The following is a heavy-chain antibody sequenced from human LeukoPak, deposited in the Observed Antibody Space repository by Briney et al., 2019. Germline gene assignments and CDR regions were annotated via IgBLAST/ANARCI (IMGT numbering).Heavy chain of an antibody. CDR2: ISGSGGST. D-gene: IGHD6-13*01. CDR1: GFTFSNAW. V-gene: IGHV3-23*01. J-gene: IGHJ4*02. Sequence: GGSLRLSCAASGFTFSNAWMSWVRQAPGKGLEWVSAISGSGGSTYYADSVKGRFTISRDNSKNTLYLQMNSLRAEDTAVYYCANYPAAGADYWGQGTLVTVSS. CDR3: ANYPAAGADY.